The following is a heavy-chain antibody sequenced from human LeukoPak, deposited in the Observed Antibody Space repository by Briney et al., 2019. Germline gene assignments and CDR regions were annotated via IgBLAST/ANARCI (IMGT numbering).Heavy chain of an antibody. V-gene: IGHV1-18*01. Sequence: ASVKVSCKASGYTFISYGISWVRQAHGQGLEWMGWISAYNGNTNYAQKLQGRVTMTTDTSTSTAYMELRSLRSDDAAVYYCARDVGATNAFDIWGQGTMVTVSS. CDR2: ISAYNGNT. CDR1: GYTFISYG. CDR3: ARDVGATNAFDI. D-gene: IGHD1-26*01. J-gene: IGHJ3*02.